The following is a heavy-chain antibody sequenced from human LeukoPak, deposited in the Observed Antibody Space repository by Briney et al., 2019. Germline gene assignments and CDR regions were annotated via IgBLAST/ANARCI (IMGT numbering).Heavy chain of an antibody. D-gene: IGHD1-26*01. J-gene: IGHJ4*02. V-gene: IGHV3-30*04. CDR2: VSSDGRTK. CDR3: AREYTVGGLFGF. CDR1: GFTFTTYS. Sequence: PGGSLRLSCAASGFTFTTYSMHWVRQVPGKGLEWVAFVSSDGRTKHYTDSVKGRFTVSRDNSKKTLFLQMDSLRPVDTAVYYCAREYTVGGLFGFWGQGALVIVSS.